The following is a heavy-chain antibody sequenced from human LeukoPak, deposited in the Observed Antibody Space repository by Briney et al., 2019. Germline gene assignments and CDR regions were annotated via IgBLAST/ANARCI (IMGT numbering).Heavy chain of an antibody. CDR3: ARVHSNYLDY. CDR2: IYTGGSV. Sequence: SETLSLTCNVSGDSITRKYWTWIRQPAGKALEWIGHIYTGGSVKYNPSLKSRVLMSADTSRNQFSLRLSSVTAADTAIYYCARVHSNYLDYWGQGALVTVSS. D-gene: IGHD2/OR15-2a*01. CDR1: GDSITRKY. J-gene: IGHJ4*02. V-gene: IGHV4-4*07.